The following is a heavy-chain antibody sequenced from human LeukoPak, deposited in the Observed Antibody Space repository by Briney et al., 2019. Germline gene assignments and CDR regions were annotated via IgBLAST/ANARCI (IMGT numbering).Heavy chain of an antibody. J-gene: IGHJ5*01. V-gene: IGHV3-48*04. D-gene: IGHD3-10*01. CDR3: ARVSGSGLYFKSFDP. CDR2: MSSSSSTI. CDR1: GFTFSSYS. Sequence: GGSLRLSCAASGFTFSSYSMNWVRQAPGKGLEWLSYMSSSSSTIYYADSVKGRFTISRDNAKNSLYLQMNSLRAEDTAVYYCARVSGSGLYFKSFDPWGQGTLVIVSS.